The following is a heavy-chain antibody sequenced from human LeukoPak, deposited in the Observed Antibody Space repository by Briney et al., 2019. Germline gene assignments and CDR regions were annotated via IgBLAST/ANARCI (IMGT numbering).Heavy chain of an antibody. CDR2: ISGSGDAT. CDR1: GLTFASYA. J-gene: IGHJ4*02. CDR3: AKAQYGVPYFDY. D-gene: IGHD4-17*01. V-gene: IGHV3-23*01. Sequence: GGSLRLSCAASGLTFASYAMSWVRQAPGKGLQWVSTISGSGDATYYPDSVKGRFTISRDKSKNTLYLQMGSLRAEDTAVYYCAKAQYGVPYFDYWGQGTLVTVSS.